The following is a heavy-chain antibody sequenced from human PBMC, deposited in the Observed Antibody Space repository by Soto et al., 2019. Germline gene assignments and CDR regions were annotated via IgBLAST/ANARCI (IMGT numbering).Heavy chain of an antibody. Sequence: PGGSLRLSCAASGFTFSSYGMHWVRQAPGKGLEWVAVISYDGSNQYYADSVKGRFTISRDNSKNTLYLQMTSLRAEDTAVYYCAKDAGYNAGWDQGTLVTVSS. CDR2: ISYDGSNQ. CDR3: AKDAGYNAG. V-gene: IGHV3-30*18. D-gene: IGHD6-25*01. CDR1: GFTFSSYG. J-gene: IGHJ4*02.